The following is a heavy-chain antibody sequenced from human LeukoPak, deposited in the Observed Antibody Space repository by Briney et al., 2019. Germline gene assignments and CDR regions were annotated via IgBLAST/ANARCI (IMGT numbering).Heavy chain of an antibody. CDR1: GGSFSGYY. Sequence: PSETLSLTCAVYGGSFSGYYWSWIRQPPGKGLEWIGEINHSGSTNYNPSLKSRVAISVDTSKNQFSLKLSSVTAADTAVYYCARDFYDFWSGYYLYNWFDPWGQGTLVTVSS. D-gene: IGHD3-3*01. CDR2: INHSGST. J-gene: IGHJ5*02. V-gene: IGHV4-34*01. CDR3: ARDFYDFWSGYYLYNWFDP.